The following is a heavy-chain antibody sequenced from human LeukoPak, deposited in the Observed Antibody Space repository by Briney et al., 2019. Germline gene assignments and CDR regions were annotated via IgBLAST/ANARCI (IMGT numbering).Heavy chain of an antibody. J-gene: IGHJ4*02. Sequence: HPGGSLRLSCAASGFTFSSYAMSWVRQAPGKGLEWVSAISGSGGSTYYADSVKGRFTISRDNSKNTLYLQMNSLRAEDTAVYYCAKDEYSSSWYYFDYWGQGTLVTVSS. CDR2: ISGSGGST. D-gene: IGHD6-13*01. CDR1: GFTFSSYA. V-gene: IGHV3-23*01. CDR3: AKDEYSSSWYYFDY.